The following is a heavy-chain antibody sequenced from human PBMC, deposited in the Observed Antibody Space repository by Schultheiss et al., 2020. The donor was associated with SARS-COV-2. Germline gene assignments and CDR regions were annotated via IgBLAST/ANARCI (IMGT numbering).Heavy chain of an antibody. CDR2: IYYSGST. J-gene: IGHJ6*03. D-gene: IGHD2-21*01. CDR3: ARGINYRGVVIATYYFYSYMDV. CDR1: GGSISSGSYY. Sequence: SQTLSLTCTVSGGSISSGSYYWSWIRQPPGKGLEWIGYIYYSGSTNYNPSLKSRVTISLDTSKNQFSLKLTSVTAADTAVYYCARGINYRGVVIATYYFYSYMDVWGKGTTVTVSS. V-gene: IGHV4-61*01.